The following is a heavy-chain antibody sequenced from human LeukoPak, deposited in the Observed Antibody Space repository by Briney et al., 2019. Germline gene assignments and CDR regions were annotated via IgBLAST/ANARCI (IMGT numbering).Heavy chain of an antibody. D-gene: IGHD6-13*01. Sequence: ASVKVSGEASGYTFTGYYMHWVRQAPGQGLEWMGWINPNSGGTNYAQKFQGWVTMIRDTSISTAYMELSRLRSDDTAVYYCARDLGIAAAGVYYGMDVWGKGTTVTVSS. CDR1: GYTFTGYY. J-gene: IGHJ6*04. V-gene: IGHV1-2*04. CDR3: ARDLGIAAAGVYYGMDV. CDR2: INPNSGGT.